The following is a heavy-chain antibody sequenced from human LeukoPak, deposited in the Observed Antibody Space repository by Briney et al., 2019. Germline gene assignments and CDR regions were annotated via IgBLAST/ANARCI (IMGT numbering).Heavy chain of an antibody. CDR3: ARGYCSGGSCYSYYYYNYMDV. Sequence: PSETLSLTCAVSGGSISSSSYYWGWIRQPPGKGLEWIGSIYYSGSTYYNPSLKSRVTISVDTSKNQFSLKLTSVTAADTAVYYCARGYCSGGSCYSYYYYNYMDVWGKGTTVTVSS. J-gene: IGHJ6*03. CDR2: IYYSGST. D-gene: IGHD2-15*01. V-gene: IGHV4-39*07. CDR1: GGSISSSSYY.